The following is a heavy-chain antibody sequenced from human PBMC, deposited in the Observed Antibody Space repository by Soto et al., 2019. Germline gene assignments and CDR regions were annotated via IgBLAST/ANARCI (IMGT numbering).Heavy chain of an antibody. J-gene: IGHJ4*02. V-gene: IGHV4-59*01. CDR3: ARVGGLAARTFDY. CDR2: IYYSGST. D-gene: IGHD6-6*01. Sequence: SETLSLTCTVSGGSIGDFYWSWIRQPPGKGLEWIGYIYYSGSTNYNPSLKSRVTISVDTSKNQFSLNLRSMSPADTAVYYCARVGGLAARTFDYWGPGNLVTVSS. CDR1: GGSIGDFY.